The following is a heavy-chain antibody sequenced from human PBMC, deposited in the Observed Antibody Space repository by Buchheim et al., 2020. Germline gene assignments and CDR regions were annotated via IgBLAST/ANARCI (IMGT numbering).Heavy chain of an antibody. CDR3: ARVRLPGSVGRASYYYMDV. CDR1: GGSVSSGSYY. Sequence: QVQLQESGPGLVKPSETLSLTCTASGGSVSSGSYYWSWIRQPPGKGLAWIGNIYYSGCTNYNPSLKSPVTISVDTSKNQFSLRLTSVPTANTGVFYCARVRLPGSVGRASYYYMDVWGKGTSVTVSS. CDR2: IYYSGCT. J-gene: IGHJ6*03. V-gene: IGHV4-61*01. D-gene: IGHD3-10*01.